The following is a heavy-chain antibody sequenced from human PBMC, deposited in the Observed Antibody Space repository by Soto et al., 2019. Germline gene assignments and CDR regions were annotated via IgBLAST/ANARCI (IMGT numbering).Heavy chain of an antibody. Sequence: SDTLSLTCAVSGGSLSGYYWSWIRQSPGKGLEWIGEINHSGSTNDNPSLKSRVTISVDTSRNQFSLKLRSVTAADTAVYYCARRPDGFDSWGQGTLVTVSS. V-gene: IGHV4-34*01. CDR3: ARRPDGFDS. CDR2: INHSGST. J-gene: IGHJ4*02. CDR1: GGSLSGYY.